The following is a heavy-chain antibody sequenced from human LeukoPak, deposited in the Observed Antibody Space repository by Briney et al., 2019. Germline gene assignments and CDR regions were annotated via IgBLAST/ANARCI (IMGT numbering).Heavy chain of an antibody. V-gene: IGHV3-30*02. CDR1: GFTFSSYG. CDR2: IRYDGSNK. Sequence: GGSLRLSCAASGFTFSSYGMHWVRQAPGKGLEWVAFIRYDGSNKYYADAVKGRFTISRDNSKNTLYLQMNSLRAEDTAVYYCAKGNLLGPNWFDPWGQGTLVTVSS. CDR3: AKGNLLGPNWFDP. J-gene: IGHJ5*02. D-gene: IGHD1-14*01.